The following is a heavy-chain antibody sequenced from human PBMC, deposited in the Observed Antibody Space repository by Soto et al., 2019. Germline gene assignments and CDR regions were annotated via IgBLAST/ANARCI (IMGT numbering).Heavy chain of an antibody. Sequence: EVQLVESGGGLVQPGRSLRLSCAASGFTFDDYAMHWVRQAPGKGLEWVSGISWNSGSIGYADSVKGRFTISRDNAKNSLYLQMNSLRAEDTALYYCAKDKSEYSGYDLSGLDYWGQGTLVTVSS. CDR3: AKDKSEYSGYDLSGLDY. V-gene: IGHV3-9*01. J-gene: IGHJ4*02. D-gene: IGHD5-12*01. CDR2: ISWNSGSI. CDR1: GFTFDDYA.